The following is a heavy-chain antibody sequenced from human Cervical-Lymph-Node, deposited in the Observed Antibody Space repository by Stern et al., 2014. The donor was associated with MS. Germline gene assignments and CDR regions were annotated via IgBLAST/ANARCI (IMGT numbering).Heavy chain of an antibody. CDR3: ASAYSSSHYYFDY. Sequence: QDQLVQSGGGVVQPGRSLRLSCAASGFSFSRYAMHWVRQAPGQGLEWVALIWYDGSNPYYADSVTGRFTISRDNFKNTLYLQMNSLRAEDTAVYYCASAYSSSHYYFDYWGQGTLVTVSS. J-gene: IGHJ4*02. V-gene: IGHV3-33*01. D-gene: IGHD6-13*01. CDR2: IWYDGSNP. CDR1: GFSFSRYA.